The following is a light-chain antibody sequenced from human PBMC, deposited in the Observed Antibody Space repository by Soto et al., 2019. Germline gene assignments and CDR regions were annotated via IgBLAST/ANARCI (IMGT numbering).Light chain of an antibody. CDR3: QQIKTYLMT. V-gene: IGKV1-9*01. J-gene: IGKJ5*01. CDR2: AAT. CDR1: QSSSSY. Sequence: DIQMTQSPSSLSASVGDRVSISCRASQSSSSYLNGQQQEPGKAPKLLIYAATSLQSGVPSRFSGSGSGTEYTHTISRLQPEDFATYYCQQIKTYLMTFGQGTRLEIK.